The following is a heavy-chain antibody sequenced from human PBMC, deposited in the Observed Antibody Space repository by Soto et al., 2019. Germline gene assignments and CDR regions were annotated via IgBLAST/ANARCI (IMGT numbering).Heavy chain of an antibody. CDR2: ISGSGGST. CDR3: AKDGGDFYYTSGYYSNWFDP. V-gene: IGHV3-23*01. J-gene: IGHJ5*02. CDR1: GFTFSSYA. D-gene: IGHD3-22*01. Sequence: GSLRLSCAASGFTFSSYAMSWVRQAPGKGREWVSAISGSGGSTYYADSGKGRFTISRDNSKNTLYLQMNSLRAEDTAVYYCAKDGGDFYYTSGYYSNWFDPWGQGTLVTVSS.